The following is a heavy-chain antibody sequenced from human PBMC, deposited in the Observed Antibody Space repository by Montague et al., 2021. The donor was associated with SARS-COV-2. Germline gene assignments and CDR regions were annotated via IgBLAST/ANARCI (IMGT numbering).Heavy chain of an antibody. Sequence: SETLSLTCTVSGGSVSSSGYYWGWIRQPPGKGREWIGSIYVSGSSYYNPSLKSRVSISVDTSKNPFSLRLGSVASADTAVYYCARQRRGGVVVAGSNWFDHWGQGTLVTVSS. CDR3: ARQRRGGVVVAGSNWFDH. J-gene: IGHJ5*02. D-gene: IGHD2-15*01. CDR1: GGSVSSSGYY. CDR2: IYVSGSS. V-gene: IGHV4-39*01.